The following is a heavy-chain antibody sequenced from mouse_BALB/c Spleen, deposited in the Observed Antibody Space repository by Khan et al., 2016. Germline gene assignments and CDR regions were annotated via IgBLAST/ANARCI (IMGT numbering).Heavy chain of an antibody. CDR2: IWSDGST. D-gene: IGHD2-3*01. CDR3: ARRDDGGGTMDY. J-gene: IGHJ4*01. V-gene: IGHV2-6*02. Sequence: QVQLKESGPGLVAPSQSLSITCTVSGFSLTSYGVHWVRQPPGKGLEWLVVIWSDGSTTYNSALKSRLSISKDNSKSQVFLKLNSLQTDDTAMYYCARRDDGGGTMDYWGQRTSVTVSS. CDR1: GFSLTSYG.